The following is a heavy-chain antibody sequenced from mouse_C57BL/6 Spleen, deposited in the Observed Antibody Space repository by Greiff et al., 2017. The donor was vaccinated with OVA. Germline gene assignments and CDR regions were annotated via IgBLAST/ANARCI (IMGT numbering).Heavy chain of an antibody. CDR2: SRNKANDYTT. V-gene: IGHV7-1*01. Sequence: EVKLVESGGGLVQSGRSLRLSCATSGFTFSDFYMEWVRQAPGKGLEWIAASRNKANDYTTEYSASVKGRFIVSRDTSQSILYLQMNALRAEDTAIYYCARDYYGSSYGWFAYWGQGTLVTVSA. J-gene: IGHJ3*01. D-gene: IGHD1-1*01. CDR1: GFTFSDFY. CDR3: ARDYYGSSYGWFAY.